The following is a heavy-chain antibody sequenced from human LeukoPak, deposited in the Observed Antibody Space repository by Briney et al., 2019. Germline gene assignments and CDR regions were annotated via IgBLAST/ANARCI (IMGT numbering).Heavy chain of an antibody. CDR2: ISYSGIT. CDR3: ARGGTIFGVPSPQYMDV. CDR1: GGSISNISYY. J-gene: IGHJ6*03. D-gene: IGHD3-3*01. V-gene: IGHV4-39*02. Sequence: SETLSLTCTVSGGSISNISYYWGWIRQPPGKGLESIGSISYSGITYYNPSLKSRVTMSVDTSKNQFSLKLSSVTAADTAVYYCARGGTIFGVPSPQYMDVWAKGTTVTVSS.